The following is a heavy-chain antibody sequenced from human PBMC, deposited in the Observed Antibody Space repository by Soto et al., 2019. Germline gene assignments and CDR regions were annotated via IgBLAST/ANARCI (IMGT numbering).Heavy chain of an antibody. CDR1: GFTFISYA. CDR2: ISYDGSSK. Sequence: QVQLVESGGGVVQPGRSLRLSCTASGFTFISYAMHWVRQPPGMGLERVAVISYDGSSKYYADSVKGRFTISRDNSKNTLSLQMNSLRPEDTAVYYCARDRAVVGAGRSYYNGMDVWGQGTTVTVSS. V-gene: IGHV3-30-3*01. CDR3: ARDRAVVGAGRSYYNGMDV. D-gene: IGHD6-19*01. J-gene: IGHJ6*02.